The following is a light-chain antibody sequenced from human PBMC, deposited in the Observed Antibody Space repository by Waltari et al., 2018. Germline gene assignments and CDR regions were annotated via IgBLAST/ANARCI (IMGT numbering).Light chain of an antibody. CDR1: QSIGRR. CDR3: QQYNDYLGT. CDR2: EAS. V-gene: IGKV1-5*03. J-gene: IGKJ1*01. Sequence: EIQMTQSPAALSASVGDRVLVTCRASQSIGRRLAWYQQKPGKAPRLLIFEASNLETGVPSRFSGSGSGTEFTLTISSLQPDDFATYFCQQYNDYLGTFGQGTRVDIK.